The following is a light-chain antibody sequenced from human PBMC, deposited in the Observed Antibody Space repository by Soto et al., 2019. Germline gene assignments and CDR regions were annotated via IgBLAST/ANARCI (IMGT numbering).Light chain of an antibody. CDR1: QSISSY. J-gene: IGKJ1*01. CDR3: QQSYSTPTWR. V-gene: IGKV1-39*01. Sequence: DIKITRCPPSLSAYVGDRVTITCRASQSISSYLNWYQQKPGKAPKLLIYAASSLQSGVPSRFSGSGSGTDFTLTISSLQPEDFATYYCQQSYSTPTWRSGQAT. CDR2: AAS.